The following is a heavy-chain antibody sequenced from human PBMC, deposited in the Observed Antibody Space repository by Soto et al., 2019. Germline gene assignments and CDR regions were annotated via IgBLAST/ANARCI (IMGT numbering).Heavy chain of an antibody. J-gene: IGHJ6*02. CDR3: ARDYYSSGWYGNYYYYGMDV. D-gene: IGHD6-19*01. CDR1: GYTFTSYG. V-gene: IGHV1-18*01. Sequence: QVQLVQSGAEVKKPGASVKVSCKASGYTFTSYGISWVRQAPGQGLEWMGWISAYNGNTNYAQKLQGRVTMTTDTSTSTAYMELRSLRSDDTAVYYCARDYYSSGWYGNYYYYGMDVWGQGTTVTVSS. CDR2: ISAYNGNT.